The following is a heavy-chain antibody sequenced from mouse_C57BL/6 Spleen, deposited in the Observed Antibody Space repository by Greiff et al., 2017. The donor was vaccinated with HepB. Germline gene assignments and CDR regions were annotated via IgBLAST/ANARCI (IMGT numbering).Heavy chain of an antibody. CDR3: ARYGDWDEGYFDV. Sequence: QVQLQQSGAELVKPGASVKLSCKASGYTFTSYWMQWVKQRPGQGLEWIGEIDPSDSYTNYNQKFKGKATLTVDTSSSTAYMQLSSLTSEDSAVYYCARYGDWDEGYFDVWGTGTTVTVSS. V-gene: IGHV1-50*01. J-gene: IGHJ1*03. D-gene: IGHD4-1*01. CDR1: GYTFTSYW. CDR2: IDPSDSYT.